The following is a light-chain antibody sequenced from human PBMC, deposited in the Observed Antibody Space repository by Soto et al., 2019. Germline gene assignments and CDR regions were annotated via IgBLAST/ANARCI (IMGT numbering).Light chain of an antibody. CDR3: AAWDASLGGFYV. J-gene: IGLJ1*01. V-gene: IGLV1-44*01. CDR2: SNN. CDR1: RSSIGSNT. Sequence: QAVVTQPPSASGTPGQRVTISCSRSRSSIGSNTVNWYQHLPGTAPKLLIYSNNHRPSGVPDRFSASKTGASASLAISGLQSEDEGDYYCAAWDASLGGFYVFGTGTKLTVL.